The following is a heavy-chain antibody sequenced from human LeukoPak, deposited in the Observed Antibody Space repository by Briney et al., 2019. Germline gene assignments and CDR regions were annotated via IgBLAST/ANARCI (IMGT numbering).Heavy chain of an antibody. CDR2: INPNSGGT. J-gene: IGHJ4*02. D-gene: IGHD6-19*01. V-gene: IGHV1-2*02. Sequence: ASVKVSCKASGYTFTGYYMHWVRQAPGQGLEWMGWINPNSGGTNYAQKFQGRVTMTRDTSISTAYMELSRLRSDDTAVYYCVRDNQAAGYSSGWYMFDYWGQGTLVTVSS. CDR1: GYTFTGYY. CDR3: VRDNQAAGYSSGWYMFDY.